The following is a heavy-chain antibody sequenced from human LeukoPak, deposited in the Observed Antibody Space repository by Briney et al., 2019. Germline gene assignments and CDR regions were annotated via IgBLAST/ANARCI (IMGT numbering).Heavy chain of an antibody. D-gene: IGHD6-13*01. V-gene: IGHV3-7*01. CDR3: AREWQGGIAAAGTRIEGDY. Sequence: GGSLRLSCAVFGFSVSGYWMTWVRQAPGKGLEWVANIKQGGSEKNYVDSVKGRFTISRDNAENSLFLQMNSLRVEDTAVYYCAREWQGGIAAAGTRIEGDYWGQGTLVAVSS. CDR1: GFSVSGYW. J-gene: IGHJ4*02. CDR2: IKQGGSEK.